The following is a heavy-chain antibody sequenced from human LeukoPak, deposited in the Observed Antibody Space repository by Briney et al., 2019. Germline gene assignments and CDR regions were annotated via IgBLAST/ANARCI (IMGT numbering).Heavy chain of an antibody. D-gene: IGHD3-10*01. CDR2: IYYSGST. CDR3: ARHEDLVYYGSGSYVGYYFDY. J-gene: IGHJ4*02. CDR1: GGSISSVS. V-gene: IGHV4-59*08. Sequence: PSETLSFTCSVSGGSISSVSWSCIRQPPGKGLEWIGCIYYSGSTNYNSSLKSRVTISVDTSKNQFSLKLSSVTAADTAVYYCARHEDLVYYGSGSYVGYYFDYWGQGTLVTVSS.